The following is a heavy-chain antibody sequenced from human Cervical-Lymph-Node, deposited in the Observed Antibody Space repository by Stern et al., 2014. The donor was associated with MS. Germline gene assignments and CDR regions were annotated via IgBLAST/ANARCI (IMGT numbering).Heavy chain of an antibody. CDR1: GGTFSSYG. CDR3: ARKSLRGMDV. D-gene: IGHD4-17*01. Sequence: VQLVESGAEVKKPGSSVKVSCKASGGTFSSYGISWVRQAPGQGLEWMGWIIPILGTPNYAQKFQGRVTITADESTSTAYMELSSLRSEDTDVYYCARKSLRGMDVWGQGTTVTVSS. CDR2: IIPILGTP. V-gene: IGHV1-69*01. J-gene: IGHJ6*02.